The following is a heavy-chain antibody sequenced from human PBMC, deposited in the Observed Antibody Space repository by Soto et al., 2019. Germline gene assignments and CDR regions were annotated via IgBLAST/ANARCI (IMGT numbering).Heavy chain of an antibody. CDR2: INHSGST. V-gene: IGHV4-34*01. D-gene: IGHD3-22*01. J-gene: IGHJ4*02. CDR1: GGYFSGYY. Sequence: TSETLSLTCAVYGGYFSGYYWSWIRQPPGKGLEWIGEINHSGSTNYNPSLKSRVTISVDTSKNQFSLKLSSVTAADTAVYYCARGGRSITMIVVVSPFFDYWGQGTLVTVSS. CDR3: ARGGRSITMIVVVSPFFDY.